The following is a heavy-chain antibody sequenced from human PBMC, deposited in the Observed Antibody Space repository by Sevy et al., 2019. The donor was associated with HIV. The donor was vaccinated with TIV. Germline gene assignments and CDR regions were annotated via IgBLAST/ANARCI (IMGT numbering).Heavy chain of an antibody. D-gene: IGHD2-2*01. Sequence: SETLSLTCTVSGGSISSSSYYWGWIRQPPGKGLEWIGSINYSGSTYYNPSLKSRVTISVATSKSQFSLKLSSVTAADTAVYYCRAYQGNWGQGTLVTVSS. CDR1: GGSISSSSYY. CDR3: RAYQGN. J-gene: IGHJ4*02. V-gene: IGHV4-39*01. CDR2: INYSGST.